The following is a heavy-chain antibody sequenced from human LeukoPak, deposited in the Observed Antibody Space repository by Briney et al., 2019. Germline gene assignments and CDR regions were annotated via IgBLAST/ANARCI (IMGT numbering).Heavy chain of an antibody. CDR3: ARVKGDAFDI. CDR2: IEQDGSEQ. V-gene: IGHV3-7*04. J-gene: IGHJ3*02. Sequence: GGSLRLSCVASGFSSSSYWMTWVRPAPGKGLEWVATIEQDGSEQYYVDSVRGRFTISRDNTKNSLYLQMNSLRAEDTAVYYCARVKGDAFDIWGQGTLVTVSS. CDR1: GFSSSSYW.